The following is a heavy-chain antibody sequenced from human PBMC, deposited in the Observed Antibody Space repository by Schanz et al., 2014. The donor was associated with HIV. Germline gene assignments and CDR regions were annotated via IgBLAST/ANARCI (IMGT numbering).Heavy chain of an antibody. J-gene: IGHJ3*02. V-gene: IGHV3-9*01. CDR2: ISWDSDII. CDR1: GFTFDDYA. Sequence: EVQLVESGGGLAQPGRSLRLSCAASGFTFDDYAMHWVRQAPGKGLEWVSSISWDSDIIGYADSVKGRFTISRDISDNTVHAQISSLRADDTAVYYCARDRVGSSASYVTFDIWGQGTMVTVSS. CDR3: ARDRVGSSASYVTFDI. D-gene: IGHD3-16*01.